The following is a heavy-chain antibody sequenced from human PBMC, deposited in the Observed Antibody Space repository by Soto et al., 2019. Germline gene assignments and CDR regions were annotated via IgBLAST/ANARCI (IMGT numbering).Heavy chain of an antibody. J-gene: IGHJ4*02. CDR2: IYYRGNT. CDR3: ARLEGLATISYYFDF. CDR1: GDSINSDKYY. V-gene: IGHV4-39*01. Sequence: QLQESGPGLVKPSETLSLTCSVSGDSINSDKYYWGWIRQPHGKVLEWIGSIYYRGNTYYNPSLQTRVTISRDKSKSQFSLRLNSVTAADSAVYFCARLEGLATISYYFDFWGQGAQVTVSS. D-gene: IGHD3-9*01.